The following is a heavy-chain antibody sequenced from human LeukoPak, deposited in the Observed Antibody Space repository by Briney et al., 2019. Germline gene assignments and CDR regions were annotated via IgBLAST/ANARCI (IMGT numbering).Heavy chain of an antibody. CDR3: AKHRRDVYLDAFDI. J-gene: IGHJ3*02. CDR2: IIGSGGAT. V-gene: IGHV3-23*01. D-gene: IGHD5-24*01. Sequence: GGSLRLSCVASGFTFSSYAMTWVRQAPGKGLEWVSRIIGSGGATFYAESVKGRFTISGDNSRNTLYLQMNSLRAEDTAVYYCAKHRRDVYLDAFDIWGQGTMVTVSS. CDR1: GFTFSSYA.